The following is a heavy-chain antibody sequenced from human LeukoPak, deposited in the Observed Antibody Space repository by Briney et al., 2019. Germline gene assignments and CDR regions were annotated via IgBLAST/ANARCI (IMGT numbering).Heavy chain of an antibody. CDR3: ARDGSVTAIPFDY. CDR2: IKQDGSEK. CDR1: GFTFSSYW. Sequence: GGSLRLSCAASGFTFSSYWMCWVRQAPGKGLEWVANIKQDGSEKYYVDSVKGRFTISRDNAKNSLYLQMNSLRAEDTAVYYCARDGSVTAIPFDYWGQGTLVTVSS. J-gene: IGHJ4*02. V-gene: IGHV3-7*01. D-gene: IGHD2-21*02.